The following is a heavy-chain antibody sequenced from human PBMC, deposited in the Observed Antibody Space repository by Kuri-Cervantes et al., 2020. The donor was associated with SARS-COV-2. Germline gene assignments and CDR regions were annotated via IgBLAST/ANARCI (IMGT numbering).Heavy chain of an antibody. Sequence: GESLKISCAASGFTFSSYAMSWVRQAPGKGLEWVSAISGSGGSTYYADSVKGRFTISRDNSKNTLYPQMGSPRAEDMAVYYCARYPFDYWGQGALVTVSS. CDR2: ISGSGGST. J-gene: IGHJ4*02. V-gene: IGHV3-23*01. CDR3: ARYPFDY. D-gene: IGHD1-1*01. CDR1: GFTFSSYA.